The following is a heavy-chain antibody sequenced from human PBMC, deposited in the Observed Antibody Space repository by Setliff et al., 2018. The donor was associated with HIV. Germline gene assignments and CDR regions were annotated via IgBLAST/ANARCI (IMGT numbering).Heavy chain of an antibody. V-gene: IGHV4-31*03. CDR3: ARAFCSSASCYGGGDAFDI. Sequence: SETLSLTCTVSGGSISSGGYYWSWIRQHPGRGLEWIGYIYYSGNTYYNPSLKSRLTISVDTSKNHFSLKLSSVTAADTAVYYCARAFCSSASCYGGGDAFDIWGQGTMVNVS. J-gene: IGHJ3*02. CDR2: IYYSGNT. D-gene: IGHD2-2*01. CDR1: GGSISSGGYY.